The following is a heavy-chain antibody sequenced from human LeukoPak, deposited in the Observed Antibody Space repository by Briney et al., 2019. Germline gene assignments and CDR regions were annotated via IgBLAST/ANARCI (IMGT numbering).Heavy chain of an antibody. CDR3: AKGAYDFWSGYFDY. D-gene: IGHD3-3*01. CDR2: ISWNSGSI. J-gene: IGHJ4*02. CDR1: GFTVTTNY. V-gene: IGHV3-9*01. Sequence: GGSLRLSCAASGFTVTTNYMNWVRQAPGKGLEWVSGISWNSGSIGYADSVKGRFTISRDNAKNSLYLQMNSLRAEDTAVYYCAKGAYDFWSGYFDYWGQGTLVTVSS.